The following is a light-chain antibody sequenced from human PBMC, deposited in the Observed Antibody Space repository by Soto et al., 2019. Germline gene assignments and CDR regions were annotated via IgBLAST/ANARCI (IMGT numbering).Light chain of an antibody. CDR2: SIN. V-gene: IGLV1-44*01. J-gene: IGLJ3*02. CDR1: SSNIESNT. Sequence: QLVLTQPPSASGTPGQRVTISCSGSSSNIESNTVNWYQQLPGTAPKLLIYSINQRPSGVPDRFSGSKSGTSASLAISGLQSEDEADYYCAAWDDSLKGWVFGGGTKLTVL. CDR3: AAWDDSLKGWV.